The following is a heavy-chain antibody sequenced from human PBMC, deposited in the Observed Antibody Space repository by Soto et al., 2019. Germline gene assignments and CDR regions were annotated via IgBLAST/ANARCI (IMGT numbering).Heavy chain of an antibody. CDR1: GDSVSSNSAG. J-gene: IGHJ6*02. V-gene: IGHV6-1*01. CDR3: TGITWFRGMDV. CDR2: TYYKSKWNN. Sequence: SQTLSLTFVISGDSVSSNSAGWNWISQCPSRGLEWLGRTYYKSKWNNDYALSVKSRITINPDTSKNQFSLHLYSVTPEDTAVYYCTGITWFRGMDVWGQGTPVTVSS. D-gene: IGHD3-10*01.